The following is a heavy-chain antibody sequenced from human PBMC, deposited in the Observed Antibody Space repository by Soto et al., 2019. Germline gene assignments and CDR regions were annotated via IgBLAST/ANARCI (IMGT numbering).Heavy chain of an antibody. Sequence: SQTLSLTFAISGDSVPSNSAAWNWIRQSPSRGLEWLGRTYYRSKWDNDYAVSVKSRITINPDTSKNQFFLQLNSVTPEDTAVYYCAREMWAAAGRINWFDHWGQGTLVTVSS. V-gene: IGHV6-1*01. J-gene: IGHJ5*01. CDR1: GDSVPSNSAA. CDR2: TYYRSKWDN. D-gene: IGHD6-13*01. CDR3: AREMWAAAGRINWFDH.